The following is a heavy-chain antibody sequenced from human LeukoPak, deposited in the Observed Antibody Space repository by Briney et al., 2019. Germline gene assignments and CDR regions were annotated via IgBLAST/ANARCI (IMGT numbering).Heavy chain of an antibody. CDR1: GFTFSRYA. CDR3: ASHYDTSGYHYFDF. CDR2: ISYDGSNK. Sequence: PGRSLRLSCAASGFTFSRYAMHWVRQAPGKGLEWVAVISYDGSNKYYADSVKGRFTISRDSSKNTLYLQMNSLRAEDTAVYYCASHYDTSGYHYFDFRGQGTLVTVPS. J-gene: IGHJ4*02. D-gene: IGHD3-22*01. V-gene: IGHV3-30-3*01.